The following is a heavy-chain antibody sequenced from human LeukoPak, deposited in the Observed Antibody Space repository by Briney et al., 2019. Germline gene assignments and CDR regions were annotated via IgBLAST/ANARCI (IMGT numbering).Heavy chain of an antibody. Sequence: PGGSLRLSCAASGFTFSSYAMHWVRQAPGKGLEWVAVISYDGSNKYYADSVKGRFTISRDNSKNTLYLQMNSLRAEDTAVYYCARAGTTDRSPWGYWGQGTLVTVSS. D-gene: IGHD3-10*01. J-gene: IGHJ4*02. CDR3: ARAGTTDRSPWGY. CDR1: GFTFSSYA. CDR2: ISYDGSNK. V-gene: IGHV3-30-3*01.